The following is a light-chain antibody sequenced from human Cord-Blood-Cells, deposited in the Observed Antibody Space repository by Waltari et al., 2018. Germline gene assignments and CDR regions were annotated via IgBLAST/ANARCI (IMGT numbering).Light chain of an antibody. Sequence: SALTQPRPVSGSPGQSVTISCTGNSSDVGGYNYVSWYQQHPGKAPKLMIYDVSKRPSGVPDRFSGSKSGNTASLTISGLQAEDEADYYCCSYAGSYTWVFGTGTKVTVL. CDR3: CSYAGSYTWV. CDR2: DVS. J-gene: IGLJ1*01. CDR1: SSDVGGYNY. V-gene: IGLV2-11*01.